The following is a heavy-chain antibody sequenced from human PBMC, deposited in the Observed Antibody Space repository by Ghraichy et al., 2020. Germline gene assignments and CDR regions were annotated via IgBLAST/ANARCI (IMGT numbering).Heavy chain of an antibody. V-gene: IGHV3-23*01. D-gene: IGHD4/OR15-4a*01. CDR1: GFTFSSSA. Sequence: GGSLRLSCAASGFTFSSSAMSWVRQAPGKGLGWVSGINTDGTITYYEDSVKGRFSISRDNSKNTLYLQMNSLTAEDTAMYYCAKGGRSMVPRAFYWGQGTLVTVSS. CDR3: AKGGRSMVPRAFY. J-gene: IGHJ4*02. CDR2: INTDGTIT.